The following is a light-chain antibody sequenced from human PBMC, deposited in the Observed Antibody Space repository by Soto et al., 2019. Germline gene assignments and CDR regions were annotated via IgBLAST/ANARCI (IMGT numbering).Light chain of an antibody. CDR2: RTS. CDR3: QHYGNSLWT. CDR1: ESVSSSF. J-gene: IGKJ1*01. Sequence: EVVLTQSPGTLSLSPGERATLSCRASESVSSSFLTWYQQKPGQAPRLLIYRTSNRVTGIADRFSGSGSGTDFTLTISRLEAEDFAVYFCQHYGNSLWTFGQGTKVEIK. V-gene: IGKV3-20*01.